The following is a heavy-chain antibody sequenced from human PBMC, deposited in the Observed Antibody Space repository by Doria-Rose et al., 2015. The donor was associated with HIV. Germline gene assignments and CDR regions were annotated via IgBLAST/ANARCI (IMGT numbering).Heavy chain of an antibody. J-gene: IGHJ4*02. D-gene: IGHD6-13*01. CDR2: IFSDDER. V-gene: IGHV2-26*01. CDR1: GVSLSSPGMG. CDR3: ARIKSSRWYHKYYFDF. Sequence: QESGPVLVKPTETLTLTCTVSGVSLSSPGMGVSWIRQPSGKALEWLANIFSDDERSYKTSLKSRLTIFRGTSKSQVVLTMTDMDPVDTATYYCARIKSSRWYHKYYFDFWGQGTLVIVSA.